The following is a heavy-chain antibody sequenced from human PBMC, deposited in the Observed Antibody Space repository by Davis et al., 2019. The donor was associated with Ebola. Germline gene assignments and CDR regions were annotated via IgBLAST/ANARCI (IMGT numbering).Heavy chain of an antibody. CDR2: IWYDGRNK. CDR1: GFTFSSYG. J-gene: IGHJ4*02. V-gene: IGHV3-33*01. Sequence: GESLKISCAASGFTFSSYGIHWVRQAPGKGLEWVAVIWYDGRNKYYADSVRGRFTISRDNSKNTLYLQMNSLRAEDTAVYYCARESERAFDYWGQGTLVTVSS. CDR3: ARESERAFDY. D-gene: IGHD1-1*01.